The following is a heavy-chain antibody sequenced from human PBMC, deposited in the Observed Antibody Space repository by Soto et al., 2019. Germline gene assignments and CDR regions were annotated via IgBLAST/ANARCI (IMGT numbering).Heavy chain of an antibody. CDR2: IYTSGST. V-gene: IGHV4-4*07. Sequence: SETLSLTCTVSGASISGFYWSWIRKSAGKGLEWIGRIYTSGSTNYNPSLKSRVTMSVDTSKNQFSLKLSSVTAADTAVYYCARDLSSGRCSGGSCDPTYYYYGMDVWGQGTTVTVSS. J-gene: IGHJ6*02. D-gene: IGHD2-15*01. CDR3: ARDLSSGRCSGGSCDPTYYYYGMDV. CDR1: GASISGFY.